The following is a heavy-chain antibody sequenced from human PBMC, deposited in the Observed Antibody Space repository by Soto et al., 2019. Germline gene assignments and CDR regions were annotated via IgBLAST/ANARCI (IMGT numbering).Heavy chain of an antibody. CDR2: ISYDGSNK. D-gene: IGHD4-17*01. V-gene: IGHV3-30*18. CDR1: GFTFSSYG. CDR3: AKEGPDYGDYPDY. Sequence: QVQLVESGGGVVQPGRSLRLSCAASGFTFSSYGMHWVRQAPGKGLEWVAVISYDGSNKYYADSVKGRFTISRDNSKNTLYLQMNSLRAEDTAVYYCAKEGPDYGDYPDYWGQGTLVTVSS. J-gene: IGHJ4*02.